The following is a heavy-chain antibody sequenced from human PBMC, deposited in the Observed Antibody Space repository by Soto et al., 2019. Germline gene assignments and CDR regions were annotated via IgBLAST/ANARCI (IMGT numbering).Heavy chain of an antibody. CDR3: ARDLEDYGGLWFDY. Sequence: EVQLVESGGGLVKPGGSLRLSCAASGFTFSSYSMNWVRQAPGKGLEWVSSISSSSSYIYYADSVKGRFTISRDNAKNSLYLQMNSLRAEDTAVYYCARDLEDYGGLWFDYWGRGTLVTVSS. J-gene: IGHJ4*02. D-gene: IGHD4-17*01. CDR2: ISSSSSYI. V-gene: IGHV3-21*01. CDR1: GFTFSSYS.